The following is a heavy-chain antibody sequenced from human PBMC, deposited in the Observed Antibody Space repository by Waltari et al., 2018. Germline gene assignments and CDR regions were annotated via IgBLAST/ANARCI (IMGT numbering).Heavy chain of an antibody. Sequence: QVQLVQSGAEVKKPGASVKVSCKASGYTFTSYDINWVRQATGQGLEWMGWMNPNIGNTGYAHKFQGRVTITRNTSISTAYMELSSLRSGDTAVYYCARGRSQWLAHNWFDPWGQGTLVTVSS. CDR1: GYTFTSYD. J-gene: IGHJ5*02. CDR2: MNPNIGNT. CDR3: ARGRSQWLAHNWFDP. D-gene: IGHD6-19*01. V-gene: IGHV1-8*01.